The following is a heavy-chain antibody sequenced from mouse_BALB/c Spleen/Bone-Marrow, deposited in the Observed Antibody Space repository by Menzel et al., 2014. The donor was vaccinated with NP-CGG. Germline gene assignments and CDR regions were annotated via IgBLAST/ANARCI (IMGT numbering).Heavy chain of an antibody. Sequence: VQLKESGGDLVKPGGSLKLSCAASGLTFSSYGMSWVRQTPEKRLEWVATISGGGSYIYYADNVKGRFIISRDNAKNNLYLQVRSLRSEDTALYYCAREGYDYDWFADWGQGTLVTVSA. J-gene: IGHJ3*01. D-gene: IGHD2-4*01. CDR1: GLTFSSYG. CDR2: ISGGGSYI. V-gene: IGHV5-9-2*01. CDR3: AREGYDYDWFAD.